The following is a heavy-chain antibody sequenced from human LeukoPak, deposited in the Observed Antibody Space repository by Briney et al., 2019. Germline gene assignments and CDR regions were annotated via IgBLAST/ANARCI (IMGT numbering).Heavy chain of an antibody. V-gene: IGHV4-34*01. CDR2: INHSGST. Sequence: SETLSLTCAVYGGSFSGYYWSWIRQPPGKGLEWIGEINHSGSTNYNPSLKSRVTISVGTSKNQFSLKLSSVTAADTAVYYCARGRGETPLDYWGQGTLVTVSP. CDR1: GGSFSGYY. CDR3: ARGRGETPLDY. D-gene: IGHD3-16*01. J-gene: IGHJ4*02.